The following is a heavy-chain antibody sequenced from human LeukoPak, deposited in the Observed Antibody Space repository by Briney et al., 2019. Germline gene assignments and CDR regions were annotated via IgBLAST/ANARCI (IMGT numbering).Heavy chain of an antibody. Sequence: PGGSLRLSCAASGFTFSSYWMSWVRQAPGKGLEWVANIKQDGSEKYYVDSVKGRFTISRDNAKNSLYLQMNSLRAEDTAVYYCASAPWGLTTAFDIWGQGTMVTVSS. CDR2: IKQDGSEK. V-gene: IGHV3-7*01. J-gene: IGHJ3*02. CDR1: GFTFSSYW. D-gene: IGHD1-26*01. CDR3: ASAPWGLTTAFDI.